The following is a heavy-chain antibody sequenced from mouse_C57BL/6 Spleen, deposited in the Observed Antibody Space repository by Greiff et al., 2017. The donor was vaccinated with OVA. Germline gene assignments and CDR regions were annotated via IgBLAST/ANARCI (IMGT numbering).Heavy chain of an antibody. V-gene: IGHV1-82*01. CDR1: GYAFSSSW. CDR2: IYPGDGDT. J-gene: IGHJ3*01. CDR3: AREKDYDAWFAY. D-gene: IGHD2-3*01. Sequence: QVQLKESGPELVKPGASVKISCKASGYAFSSSWMNWVKQRPGKGLEWIGRIYPGDGDTNYNGKFKGKATLTADKSSSTAYMQLSSLTSEDSAVXFCAREKDYDAWFAYWGQGTLVTVSA.